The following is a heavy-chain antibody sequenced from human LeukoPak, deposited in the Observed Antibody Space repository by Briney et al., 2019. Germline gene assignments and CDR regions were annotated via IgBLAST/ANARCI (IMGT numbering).Heavy chain of an antibody. V-gene: IGHV1-46*01. J-gene: IGHJ4*02. CDR2: INPSGGST. D-gene: IGHD5-24*01. Sequence: ASVKVSCKASGCTFTSYYMHWVRQAPGQGLEWMGIINPSGGSTRYAQKFQGRVTMTRDMSTSTVYMELSSLRSEDTAVYYCARVEMATITGFDYWGQGTLVTVSS. CDR3: ARVEMATITGFDY. CDR1: GCTFTSYY.